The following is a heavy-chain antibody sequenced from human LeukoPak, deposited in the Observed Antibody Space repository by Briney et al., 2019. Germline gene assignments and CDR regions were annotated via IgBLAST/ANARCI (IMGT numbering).Heavy chain of an antibody. CDR1: GYTFTSYD. V-gene: IGHV1-8*01. J-gene: IGHJ4*02. D-gene: IGHD3-22*01. CDR3: ARDQSRGYGFDY. CDR2: MNPNSGNT. Sequence: GASVKVSRKASGYTFTSYDINWVRQAPGQGLEWMGWMNPNSGNTGYAQKFQGRVTMTRSTSIGTAYMELGSLRSEDTAVYYCARDQSRGYGFDYWGQGTLVTVSS.